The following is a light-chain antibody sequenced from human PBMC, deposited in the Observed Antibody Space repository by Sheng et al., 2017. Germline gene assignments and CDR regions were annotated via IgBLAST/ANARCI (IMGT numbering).Light chain of an antibody. CDR3: QVWDSSNDLVI. Sequence: SYELTQPPSVSVAPGQTARLTCGGNNIGSNTVHWYQQRPGQAPVLVVHDDSDRPSGIPERFSGSNSGNMATLTISRVEAGDEADNFCQVWDSSNDLVIFGGGTKLTVL. CDR1: NIGSNT. J-gene: IGLJ2*01. V-gene: IGLV3-21*02. CDR2: DDS.